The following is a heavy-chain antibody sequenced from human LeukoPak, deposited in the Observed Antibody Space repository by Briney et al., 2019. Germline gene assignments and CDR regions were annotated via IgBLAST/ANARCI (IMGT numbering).Heavy chain of an antibody. J-gene: IGHJ4*02. CDR3: ARWLRTFDY. CDR2: IYYSGST. D-gene: IGHD5-12*01. Sequence: PSETLSLTCTVSGGSISSGSYYWSWIRQPAGKGLGWIGYIYYSGSTNYNPSLKSRVTISVDTSKNQFSLKLSSVTAADTAVYYCARWLRTFDYWGQGTLVTVSS. CDR1: GGSISSGSYY. V-gene: IGHV4-61*10.